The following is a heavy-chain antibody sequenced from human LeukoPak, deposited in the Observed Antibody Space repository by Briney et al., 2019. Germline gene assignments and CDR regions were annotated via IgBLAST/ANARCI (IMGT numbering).Heavy chain of an antibody. J-gene: IGHJ4*02. D-gene: IGHD4/OR15-4a*01. CDR3: ARDVDYANPRHDY. Sequence: GGSLRLSCAASGFTFSSYWINWVRQAPGKGLEWVSNIKYDGSEKYYVDSVKGRFTISRDNAKNSLYLQMNSLRAEDTAVYYCARDVDYANPRHDYWGQGTLVTVSS. CDR2: IKYDGSEK. CDR1: GFTFSSYW. V-gene: IGHV3-7*01.